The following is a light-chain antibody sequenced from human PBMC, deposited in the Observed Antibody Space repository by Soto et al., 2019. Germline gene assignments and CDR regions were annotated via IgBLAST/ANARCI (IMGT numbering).Light chain of an antibody. Sequence: QSVLTQPPSASGSPGQSVTISCTGTSSDVGGYNYVSWYQQHPGKAPKLMIYEVSKRPSGVPDRFSGSKSGNTASLTVSGLQPEDEADYYCVSFAGGTYVFGTGTKLTVL. CDR3: VSFAGGTYV. CDR2: EVS. CDR1: SSDVGGYNY. V-gene: IGLV2-8*01. J-gene: IGLJ1*01.